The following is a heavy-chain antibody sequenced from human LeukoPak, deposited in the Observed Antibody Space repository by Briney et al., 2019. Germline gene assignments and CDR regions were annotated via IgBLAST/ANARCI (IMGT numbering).Heavy chain of an antibody. D-gene: IGHD6-13*01. J-gene: IGHJ4*02. Sequence: ASVKVSCKASGYTFTSYAMNWVRQAPGQGLEWMGWINTNTGNPTYAQGFTGRFVFSLDTSVSTAYLQISSLKAEDTAVYYCAREPRDEIAAAGTVPFDYWGQGTLVTVSS. CDR3: AREPRDEIAAAGTVPFDY. V-gene: IGHV7-4-1*02. CDR1: GYTFTSYA. CDR2: INTNTGNP.